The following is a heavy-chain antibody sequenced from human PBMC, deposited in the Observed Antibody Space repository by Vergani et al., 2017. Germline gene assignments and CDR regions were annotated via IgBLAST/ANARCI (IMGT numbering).Heavy chain of an antibody. Sequence: QVHLVQSGSELEKPGASVKVSCKASGYSFSVYSINWLRQAPGQGLEWMGWINTNTGKPTYAQGFAGRFVFSLDTSVSTTYMQISSLKAEDTAIYYCARDTNYIVCESWGQGTLVTVSS. CDR2: INTNTGKP. CDR3: ARDTNYIVCES. V-gene: IGHV7-4-1*02. D-gene: IGHD1-7*01. CDR1: GYSFSVYS. J-gene: IGHJ4*02.